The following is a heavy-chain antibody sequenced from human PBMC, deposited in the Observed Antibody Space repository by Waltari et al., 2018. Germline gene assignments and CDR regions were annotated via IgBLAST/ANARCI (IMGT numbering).Heavy chain of an antibody. CDR3: AKCRDFDFWSGYYTGGSYFAP. V-gene: IGHV3-23*01. CDR2: ISGSGAT. Sequence: EVQVLESGGGLVHPGGSLRLSCAACGFNFQYAVSWVRQAPGKVLVWVSAISGSGATYFADSVKGRFSISRDDSKNMVYLQVDSLRAEDTAVYYCAKCRDFDFWSGYYTGGSYFAPWGPGTLVIVSS. J-gene: IGHJ5*02. D-gene: IGHD3-3*01. CDR1: GFNFQYA.